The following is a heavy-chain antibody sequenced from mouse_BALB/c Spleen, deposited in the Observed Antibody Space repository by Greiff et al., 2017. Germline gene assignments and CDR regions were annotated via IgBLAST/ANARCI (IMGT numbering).Heavy chain of an antibody. CDR3: ARDPYYGSSPHWYFDV. CDR2: IYYSGTI. D-gene: IGHD1-1*01. J-gene: IGHJ1*01. Sequence: EVQLQQSGPGLVKPSQTVSLTCTVTGISITTGNYRWSWIRQFPGNKLEWIGYIYYSGTITYNPSLTSRTTITRDTSKNQFFLEMNSLTAEDTATYYCARDPYYGSSPHWYFDVWGAGTTVTVSS. CDR1: GISITTGNYR. V-gene: IGHV3-5*02.